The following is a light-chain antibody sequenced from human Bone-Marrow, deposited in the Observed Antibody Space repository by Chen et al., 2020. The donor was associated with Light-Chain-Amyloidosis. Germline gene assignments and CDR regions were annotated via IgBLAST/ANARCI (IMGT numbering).Light chain of an antibody. CDR3: QSADSSGTYEVI. Sequence: SYELTQPPSVSVSPGQTARITCSGDDLPTKYAYLYQQKPGQAPVLVIHRDTERPSGISARFSGSSSATTATLTISGVQAEDEADYHCQSADSSGTYEVIFGGGTKLTVL. V-gene: IGLV3-25*03. CDR2: RDT. CDR1: DLPTKY. J-gene: IGLJ2*01.